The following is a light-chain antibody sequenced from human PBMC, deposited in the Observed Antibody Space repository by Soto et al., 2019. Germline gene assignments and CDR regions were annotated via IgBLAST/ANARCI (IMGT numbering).Light chain of an antibody. CDR1: QSIGGN. V-gene: IGKV3-15*01. CDR3: QQYNNWPYT. Sequence: EMVMTQSPATQSVSPGERASLSCRASQSIGGNLAWYQQKPGQAPRLHIYGASTRATGVPARFSGSGSRTDFTLTISSLQSEDFAIYYCQQYNNWPYTFGQGTKLEI. CDR2: GAS. J-gene: IGKJ2*01.